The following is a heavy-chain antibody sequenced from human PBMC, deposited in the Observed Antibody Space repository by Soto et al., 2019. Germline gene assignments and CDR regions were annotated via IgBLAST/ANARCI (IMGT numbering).Heavy chain of an antibody. J-gene: IGHJ6*02. CDR1: GGTFGSYA. CDR3: ARSTGKMGLFHYYYYYGMDV. Sequence: GASVKVSCKASGGTFGSYAISWVRQAPGQGLEWMGGIIPIFGTANYAQKFQGRVTITADESTSTAYMELSSLRSEDTAVYYCARSTGKMGLFHYYYYYGMDVWGQGTTVTVSS. V-gene: IGHV1-69*13. D-gene: IGHD1-1*01. CDR2: IIPIFGTA.